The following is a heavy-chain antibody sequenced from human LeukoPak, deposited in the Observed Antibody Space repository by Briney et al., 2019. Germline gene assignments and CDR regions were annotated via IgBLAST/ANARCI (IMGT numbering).Heavy chain of an antibody. V-gene: IGHV3-23*01. Sequence: GGSLRLSCETSGFSFSSYDVNWVRQAPGKGLEWVSVYRGSSGSTYYADSVKGRLTISTDDSKNTLYLHMRSLRAEDTAIYYCAKGDGYGDFEDWGQGTPLTVSS. CDR3: AKGDGYGDFED. CDR1: GFSFSSYD. D-gene: IGHD3-10*01. J-gene: IGHJ4*02. CDR2: YRGSSGST.